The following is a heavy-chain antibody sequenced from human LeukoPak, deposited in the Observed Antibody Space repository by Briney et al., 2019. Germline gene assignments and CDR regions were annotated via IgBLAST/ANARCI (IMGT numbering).Heavy chain of an antibody. V-gene: IGHV4-59*01. D-gene: IGHD3-3*01. CDR2: IYYSGST. CDR1: GGSISSYY. CDR3: ARDDWSGFSDY. Sequence: SETLSLTCTVSGGSISSYYWSWIRQPPGKGLEWIGYIYYSGSTNYNPSLKSRVTISVDTSKNQFSLKLSSVTAADTAVYYCARDDWSGFSDYWGQGTLVTVSS. J-gene: IGHJ4*02.